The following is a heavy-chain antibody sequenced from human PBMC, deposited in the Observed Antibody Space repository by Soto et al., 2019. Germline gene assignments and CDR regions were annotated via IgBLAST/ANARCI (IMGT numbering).Heavy chain of an antibody. V-gene: IGHV3-21*01. CDR3: AKGGPGGAFDY. CDR2: ISSSSSYI. CDR1: GFTFISYS. Sequence: GGSLRLSCAASGFTFISYSMNWVRQAPGKGLEWVSSISSSSSYIYYADSVKGRFTISRDNAKNSLYLQMNSLRAEDTAVYYCAKGGPGGAFDYWGQGTLVTVSS. D-gene: IGHD2-15*01. J-gene: IGHJ4*02.